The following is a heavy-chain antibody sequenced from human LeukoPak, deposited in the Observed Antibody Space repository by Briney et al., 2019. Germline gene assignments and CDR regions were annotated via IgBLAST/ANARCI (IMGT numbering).Heavy chain of an antibody. CDR1: GFTFSSYD. D-gene: IGHD2-21*02. CDR3: ARGSGPRAYCGGDCYAFDI. CDR2: IGTAGDT. J-gene: IGHJ3*02. V-gene: IGHV3-13*01. Sequence: GGSLRLSCAASGFTFSSYDMHWVRQATGKGLEWVSAIGTAGDTYYPGSVKGRFTISRENAKNSLYLQMNSLRAGDTAVYYCARGSGPRAYCGGDCYAFDIWGQGTMVTVSS.